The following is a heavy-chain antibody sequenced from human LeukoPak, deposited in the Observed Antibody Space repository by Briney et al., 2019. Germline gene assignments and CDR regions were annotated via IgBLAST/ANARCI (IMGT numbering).Heavy chain of an antibody. Sequence: SETLSLTCAVSGYPINGGYFWGWIRQPPGEGLEWIVSIYESSTTRYNPSFKSRVSISVDTSKNEFSLELRSVTAADTAVYYCAREAYCDGSGCYNWFDPWGQGTLVTVSS. CDR3: AREAYCDGSGCYNWFDP. CDR1: GYPINGGYF. CDR2: IYESSTT. J-gene: IGHJ5*02. V-gene: IGHV4-38-2*02. D-gene: IGHD2-21*01.